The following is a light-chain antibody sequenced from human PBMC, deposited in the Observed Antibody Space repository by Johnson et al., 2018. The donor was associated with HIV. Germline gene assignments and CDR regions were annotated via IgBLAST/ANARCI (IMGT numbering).Light chain of an antibody. CDR1: GSNIGNNY. Sequence: QSMLTQPPSVSAAPGQKVTISCSGSGSNIGNNYVSWYQQLPGTAPKLLIYDNNKRPSGIPDRFSGSKSGTSATLAITGLQTGDEADYCCGTWDSSLSVYVFGTGTKVTVL. CDR2: DNN. J-gene: IGLJ1*01. CDR3: GTWDSSLSVYV. V-gene: IGLV1-51*01.